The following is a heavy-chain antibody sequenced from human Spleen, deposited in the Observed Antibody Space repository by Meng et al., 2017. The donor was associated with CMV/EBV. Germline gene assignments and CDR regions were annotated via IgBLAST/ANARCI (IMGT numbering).Heavy chain of an antibody. Sequence: GGSLRLSCAASGFTFSSYSMNWVRQAPGKGLEWVSVIDNDGRTYYADSVKGRFTISRDNAKNSLYLQMNSLRAEDTAVYYCARDRRGYSYGSSDYYGLDVWGQGTTVTVSS. D-gene: IGHD5-18*01. CDR2: IDNDGRT. V-gene: IGHV3-21*04. J-gene: IGHJ6*02. CDR1: GFTFSSYS. CDR3: ARDRRGYSYGSSDYYGLDV.